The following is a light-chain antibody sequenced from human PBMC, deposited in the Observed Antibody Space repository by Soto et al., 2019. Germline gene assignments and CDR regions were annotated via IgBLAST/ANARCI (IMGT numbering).Light chain of an antibody. CDR1: QSISNNY. V-gene: IGKV3-20*01. CDR3: LQYGSSPPYT. Sequence: VLTQSPGTLSLSPGERATLSCRASQSISNNYFAWYQQKPGQAPRLLIFGSSDRATGIPDRFSGSGSGTDFTLTISRLEPEDFAVYYCLQYGSSPPYTFGQGTKLEIK. CDR2: GSS. J-gene: IGKJ2*01.